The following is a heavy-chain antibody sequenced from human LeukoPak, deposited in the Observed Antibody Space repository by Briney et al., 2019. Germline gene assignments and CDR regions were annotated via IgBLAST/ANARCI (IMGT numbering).Heavy chain of an antibody. CDR2: IYYSGST. CDR1: VGSISSYD. D-gene: IGHD6-19*01. V-gene: IGHV4-59*01. CDR3: VTEAVAGTFDY. Sequence: SESLSLTCTVSVGSISSYDWSWIRQPPWKGLEWIGYIYYSGSTNYNPSLKSRVTISVDTSKNQFSLKLSSVTAADTAVYYCVTEAVAGTFDYWGQGTLVTVSS. J-gene: IGHJ4*02.